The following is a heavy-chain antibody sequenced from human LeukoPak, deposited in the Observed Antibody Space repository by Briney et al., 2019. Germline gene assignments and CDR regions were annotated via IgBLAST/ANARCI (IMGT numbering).Heavy chain of an antibody. CDR2: INPNSGGT. V-gene: IGHV1-2*02. Sequence: ASVKVSCKASGYTFTGYYMHWVRQAPGQGLEWMGWINPNSGGTNYAQKFQGRVTMTRDTSISTAYMELSRLRSDDTAVYYCASYYGSGSYYYMDVWGKGTTVTISS. CDR3: ASYYGSGSYYYMDV. D-gene: IGHD3-10*01. CDR1: GYTFTGYY. J-gene: IGHJ6*03.